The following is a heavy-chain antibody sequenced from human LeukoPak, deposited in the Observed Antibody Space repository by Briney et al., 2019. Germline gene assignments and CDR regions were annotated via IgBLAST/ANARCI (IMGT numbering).Heavy chain of an antibody. CDR1: GGSISSYY. J-gene: IGHJ4*02. CDR2: IYYSGST. Sequence: SETLSLTCTVSGGSISSYYWSWIRQPPGKGLEWIGYIYYSGSTNYNPSLKSRVTMSVDTSKNQFSLKLSSVTAADTAVYYCARGSYDSSGYRDWGQGTLVTVSS. CDR3: ARGSYDSSGYRD. D-gene: IGHD3-22*01. V-gene: IGHV4-59*01.